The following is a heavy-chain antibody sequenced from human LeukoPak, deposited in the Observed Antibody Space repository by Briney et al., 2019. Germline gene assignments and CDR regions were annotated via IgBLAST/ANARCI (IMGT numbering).Heavy chain of an antibody. Sequence: ASVKVSCKASGYTFTGYYMHWVRQAPGQGLEWMGWINPNSGGTNYAQKFQGRVTMTRDTSTSTAYMELSRLRSDDTAVYYCARGRGYSGYPIDYWGQGTLVTVSS. J-gene: IGHJ4*02. CDR1: GYTFTGYY. D-gene: IGHD5-12*01. CDR2: INPNSGGT. V-gene: IGHV1-2*02. CDR3: ARGRGYSGYPIDY.